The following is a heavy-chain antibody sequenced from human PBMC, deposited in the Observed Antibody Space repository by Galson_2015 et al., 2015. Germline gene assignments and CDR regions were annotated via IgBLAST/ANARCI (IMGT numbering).Heavy chain of an antibody. D-gene: IGHD3-3*01. V-gene: IGHV5-51*03. CDR3: ARLQGDFWSGYA. CDR1: GYSFTNYW. Sequence: QSGAEVKKPGESLLISCRGSGYSFTNYWIGWVRQMPGKGLVWMGIIYPGDSDTRYIPSFQGQVTISADKSISTAYLQWSSPKASDTAMYYCARLQGDFWSGYAWGQGTLVTVSS. CDR2: IYPGDSDT. J-gene: IGHJ4*02.